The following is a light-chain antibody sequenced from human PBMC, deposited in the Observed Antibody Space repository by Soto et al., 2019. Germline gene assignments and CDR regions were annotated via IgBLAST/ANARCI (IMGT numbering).Light chain of an antibody. Sequence: DIQMTQSPSAMSASLGDRVTITCRASQGISNSLAWFQQKPGKVPKRLIYGASTLQSGAPSRFSGSASGAAFTLTISSLQPEDFATYYCLQYNSYPFTFXGGTKV. CDR3: LQYNSYPFT. CDR2: GAS. CDR1: QGISNS. V-gene: IGKV1-17*03. J-gene: IGKJ4*01.